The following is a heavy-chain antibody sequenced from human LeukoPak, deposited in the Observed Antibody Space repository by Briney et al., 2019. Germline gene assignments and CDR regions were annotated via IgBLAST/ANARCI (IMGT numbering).Heavy chain of an antibody. CDR3: ARASSYTGWFDP. Sequence: SETLSLTCTVSGGSISSYYWSWIRQPPGKGLEWIGYIYYSGSTNYNPSLKSRVTISVDTSKNQFSLKLSSVTAADTAVYYCARASSYTGWFDPWGQGTLVTVSS. CDR2: IYYSGST. J-gene: IGHJ5*02. D-gene: IGHD2-2*02. CDR1: GGSISSYY. V-gene: IGHV4-59*12.